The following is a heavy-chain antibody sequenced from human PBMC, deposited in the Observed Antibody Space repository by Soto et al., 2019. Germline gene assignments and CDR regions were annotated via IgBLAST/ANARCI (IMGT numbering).Heavy chain of an antibody. Sequence: GGSLRLSCSASVLTFGTTDMSWVRQAPGEGLEWVSTIDGSGGITYYADSVKGRFTISRDNSRNTVYLQMNSLRGDDTALYYCVKKSGLFNTSGRRAPVTGSS. D-gene: IGHD3-10*01. J-gene: IGHJ5*02. CDR1: VLTFGTTD. CDR2: IDGSGGIT. CDR3: VKKSGLFNT. V-gene: IGHV3-23*01.